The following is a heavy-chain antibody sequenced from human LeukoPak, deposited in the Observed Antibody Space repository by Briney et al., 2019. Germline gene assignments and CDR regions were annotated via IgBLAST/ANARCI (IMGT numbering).Heavy chain of an antibody. D-gene: IGHD3-22*01. CDR2: ISSSASTI. Sequence: PGGSLRLSCAASGFTFSSYEMNWVRQAPGKGLEWVSFISSSASTIYYADSVKGRFTISRDNAKNSLYLQMNSLRAEDTAVYYCARTYYDSPFDYWGQGTLVTVSS. CDR1: GFTFSSYE. V-gene: IGHV3-48*03. CDR3: ARTYYDSPFDY. J-gene: IGHJ4*02.